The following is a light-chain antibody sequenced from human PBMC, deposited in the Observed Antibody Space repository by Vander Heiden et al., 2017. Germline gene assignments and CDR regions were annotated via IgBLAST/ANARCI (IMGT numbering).Light chain of an antibody. V-gene: IGKV1-39*01. J-gene: IGKJ2*03. CDR2: AAS. CDR3: QQSDKTPYS. Sequence: DIQMTQSPSSLSASVGDKVTITCRASQSIRIYLNWYQQKPGQAPKLLIYAASSLQSGVPSRFSGSGSGTDFTLTITSLQPEDVASYYCQQSDKTPYSFGQGTMLEI. CDR1: QSIRIY.